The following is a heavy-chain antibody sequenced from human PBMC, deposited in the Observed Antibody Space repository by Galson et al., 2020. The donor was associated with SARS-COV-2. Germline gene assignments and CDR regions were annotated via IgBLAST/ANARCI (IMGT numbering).Heavy chain of an antibody. Sequence: SETLSLTCTASGGSISSYYWSWIRQPPGKGLEWIGYIYYSGSTNYNPSLKSRVTISVDTSKNQFSLKLSSVTAADTAVYYCARSLGWGYYYYMDVWGKGTTVTVSS. J-gene: IGHJ6*03. D-gene: IGHD3-16*01. CDR3: ARSLGWGYYYYMDV. CDR2: IYYSGST. V-gene: IGHV4-59*01. CDR1: GGSISSYY.